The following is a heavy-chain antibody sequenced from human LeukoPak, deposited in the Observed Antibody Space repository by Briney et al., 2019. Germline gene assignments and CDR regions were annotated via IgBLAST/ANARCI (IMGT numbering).Heavy chain of an antibody. CDR3: ARDGPGSSDSSGYYY. V-gene: IGHV3-7*04. J-gene: IGHJ4*02. Sequence: GGSLRHSCAASGFTFSSYWMSWVRQAPGKGLEWVANIKQDGSEKYYVDSVKGRFTVSRDNAKNSLYLQMNSLRAEDTAIYYCARDGPGSSDSSGYYYWGQGTLVTVSS. CDR1: GFTFSSYW. CDR2: IKQDGSEK. D-gene: IGHD3-22*01.